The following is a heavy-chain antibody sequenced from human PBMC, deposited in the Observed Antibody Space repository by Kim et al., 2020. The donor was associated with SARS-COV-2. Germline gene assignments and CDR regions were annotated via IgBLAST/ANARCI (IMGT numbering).Heavy chain of an antibody. CDR2: ISYDGSNK. CDR3: AKDLGQLDYYYYYGMDV. D-gene: IGHD6-13*01. Sequence: GGSLRLSCAASGFTFSSYGMHWVRQAPGKGLEWVAVISYDGSNKYYADSVKGRFTISRDNSKNTLYLQMNSLRAEDTAVYYCAKDLGQLDYYYYYGMDVWGQGTTVTVSS. CDR1: GFTFSSYG. V-gene: IGHV3-30*18. J-gene: IGHJ6*02.